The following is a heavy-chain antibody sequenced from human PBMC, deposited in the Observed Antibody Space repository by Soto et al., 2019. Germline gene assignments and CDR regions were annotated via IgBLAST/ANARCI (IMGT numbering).Heavy chain of an antibody. Sequence: EVQLVESGGGLIQPGGSLRLSCAVSGFTVSNNYMSWVRQAPGKGLEGVSVIYSGGYTAYGDSVKGRFTISRDNSKNKLSLQIKGLSAEDPAGYYWATQRGGGGYWGQGTLVTVSS. D-gene: IGHD6-25*01. CDR1: GFTVSNNY. J-gene: IGHJ4*02. V-gene: IGHV3-53*01. CDR3: ATQRGGGGY. CDR2: IYSGGYT.